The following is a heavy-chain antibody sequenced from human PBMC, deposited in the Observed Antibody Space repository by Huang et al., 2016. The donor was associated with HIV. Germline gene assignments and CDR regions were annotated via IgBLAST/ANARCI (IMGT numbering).Heavy chain of an antibody. J-gene: IGHJ3*02. V-gene: IGHV3-48*01. CDR2: RTSSSGAI. Sequence: EVQLMVSGGGLVQPGGSLRLSCAASGFTFSTYNMNWVRQASGGGLELVSYRTSSSGAIDYADSGRGRFTSSRENAKNSLYRQMNSLRAEDTAVYYCARFGSYYYGSGSYLDAFDIWGQGTMVTVSS. CDR1: GFTFSTYN. CDR3: ARFGSYYYGSGSYLDAFDI. D-gene: IGHD3-10*01.